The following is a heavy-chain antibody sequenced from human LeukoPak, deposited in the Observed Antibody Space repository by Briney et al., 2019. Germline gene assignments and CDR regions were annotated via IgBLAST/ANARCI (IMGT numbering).Heavy chain of an antibody. CDR1: GGSISGYY. J-gene: IGHJ3*02. CDR3: ARHLWSGALNGAFDI. D-gene: IGHD3-3*01. Sequence: PSETLSLTCTVSGGSISGYYWSWIRQPSGKGLEWIGYIFYSGSTKYNSSLKSRVTISVDTSKNQFSLKLSSVTAADTAVYCCARHLWSGALNGAFDIWGQGTMVTVSS. V-gene: IGHV4-59*08. CDR2: IFYSGST.